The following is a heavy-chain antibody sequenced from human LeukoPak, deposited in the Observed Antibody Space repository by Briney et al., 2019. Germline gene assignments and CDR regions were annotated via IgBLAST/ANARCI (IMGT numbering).Heavy chain of an antibody. J-gene: IGHJ4*02. D-gene: IGHD3-10*01. CDR1: GFTFSSYW. V-gene: IGHV3-74*01. CDR2: INSDGSST. CDR3: ARYRSGLTRGYFDY. Sequence: GGSLRLSCAASGFTFSSYWMHWVRQAPGKGLVWVSRINSDGSSTSYADSVEGRFTISRDNAKNTLYLQMNSLRAEDTAVYYCARYRSGLTRGYFDYWGQGTLVTVSS.